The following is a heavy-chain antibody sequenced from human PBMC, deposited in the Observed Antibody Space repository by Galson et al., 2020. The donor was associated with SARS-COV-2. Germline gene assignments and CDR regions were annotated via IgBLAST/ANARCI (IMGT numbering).Heavy chain of an antibody. J-gene: IGHJ4*02. CDR2: IYHSGST. CDR3: ARHKTGGFDY. V-gene: IGHV4-38-2*01. CDR1: GYSISSGYY. Sequence: SETLSLTCAVSGYSISSGYYWGWIRQPPGKGLEWIGSIYHSGSTYYNPSLKSRVTMSVDTSKNQFSLKLSSVTAADTAVYYCARHKTGGFDYWGQGTLVTVSS. D-gene: IGHD7-27*01.